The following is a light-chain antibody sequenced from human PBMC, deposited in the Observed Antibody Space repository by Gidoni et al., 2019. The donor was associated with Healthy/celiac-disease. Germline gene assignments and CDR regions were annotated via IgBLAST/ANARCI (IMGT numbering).Light chain of an antibody. Sequence: AIRMTQSPSSFSASTGDRVTITCRASQGISSYLAWYQQKPGKAPKLLNYAASTLQSGVPSRFSGSGSGTDFTLTISCLQSEDFATYYCQQYYSYPVFGQGTKLEIK. V-gene: IGKV1-8*01. CDR3: QQYYSYPV. CDR2: AAS. CDR1: QGISSY. J-gene: IGKJ2*01.